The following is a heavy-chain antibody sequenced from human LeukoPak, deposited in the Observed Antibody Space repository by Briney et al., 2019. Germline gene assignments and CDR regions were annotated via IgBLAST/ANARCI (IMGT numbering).Heavy chain of an antibody. CDR1: GGSFSGYY. J-gene: IGHJ5*02. D-gene: IGHD3-3*01. CDR2: INHSGST. Sequence: SETLSLTCAVYGGSFSGYYWSWIRQPPGKGLEWIGEINHSGSTNYNPSLKSGVTISVDTSKNQFSLKLSSVTAADTAVYYCARGKNYDFWSGYYSRVWFDPWGQGTLVTVSS. CDR3: ARGKNYDFWSGYYSRVWFDP. V-gene: IGHV4-34*01.